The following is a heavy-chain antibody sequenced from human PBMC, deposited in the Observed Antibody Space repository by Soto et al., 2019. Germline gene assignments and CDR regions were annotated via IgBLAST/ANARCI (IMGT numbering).Heavy chain of an antibody. D-gene: IGHD3-9*01. V-gene: IGHV4-30-4*01. Sequence: SETLSLTCTVSGGSISSGDDYWSWIRQPPGKGLEWIGYIYYSGSTYYNPSLKSRVTISVDTSKNQFSLKLSSVTAADTAVYYCARGHYDILTGYYRGYYFDYWGQGTLVTVSS. CDR1: GGSISSGDDY. CDR2: IYYSGST. J-gene: IGHJ4*02. CDR3: ARGHYDILTGYYRGYYFDY.